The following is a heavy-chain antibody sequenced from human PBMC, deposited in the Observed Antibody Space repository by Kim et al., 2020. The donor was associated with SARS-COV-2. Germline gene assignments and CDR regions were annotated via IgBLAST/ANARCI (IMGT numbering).Heavy chain of an antibody. V-gene: IGHV4-39*01. J-gene: IGHJ4*02. D-gene: IGHD1-26*01. CDR1: GGSISSSSYY. Sequence: SETLSLTCTVSGGSISSSSYYWGWIRQPTGKGLEWLGSIYYSGSTYYNPSLKSRVTISVDTSKNQFSLKLSSVTAADAAVYYCSKARLGSGDSFDYWGKG. CDR3: SKARLGSGDSFDY. CDR2: IYYSGST.